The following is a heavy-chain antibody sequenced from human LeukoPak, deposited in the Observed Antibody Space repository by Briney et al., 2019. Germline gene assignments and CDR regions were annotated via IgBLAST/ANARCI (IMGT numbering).Heavy chain of an antibody. CDR1: GFTFSSYA. J-gene: IGHJ4*02. CDR3: AKVGGYIVVVPALGFDY. CDR2: ISGSGGST. Sequence: GGSLRLSCAASGFTFSSYAMSWVRQAPGKGLEWVSAISGSGGSTYYADSVKGRFTISRDNSKNTLYLQMNSLRAEDTAVYYCAKVGGYIVVVPALGFDYWGQGTLVTVSS. D-gene: IGHD2-2*01. V-gene: IGHV3-23*01.